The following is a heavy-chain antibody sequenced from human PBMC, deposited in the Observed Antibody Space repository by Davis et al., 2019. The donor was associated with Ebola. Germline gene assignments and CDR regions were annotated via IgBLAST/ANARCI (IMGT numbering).Heavy chain of an antibody. CDR1: GFTFSSYA. CDR3: ARNQGASAYRWFDP. V-gene: IGHV3-30-3*01. J-gene: IGHJ5*02. CDR2: ISYDGSNK. D-gene: IGHD3-16*01. Sequence: GESLKISCAASGFTFSSYAMHWVRQAPVKGLEWVAVISYDGSNKYYADSVEGRFTISRGNSKNTVSLQMNSLRAEDTAMYYCARNQGASAYRWFDPWGQGTLVTVSS.